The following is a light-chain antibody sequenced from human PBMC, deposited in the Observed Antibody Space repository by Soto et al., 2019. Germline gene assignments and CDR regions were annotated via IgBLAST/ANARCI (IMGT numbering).Light chain of an antibody. V-gene: IGKV3-11*01. CDR2: YAS. Sequence: EIVLTQSPATLSLSPGERVTLSCRSSQSVSSYLAWYQQKLGQAPRLLIYYASNRATGIPARFSGSGSGTDFALTISGLEPEDFAVYYCQQRSNRPLTFGQGTKVDIK. J-gene: IGKJ1*01. CDR1: QSVSSY. CDR3: QQRSNRPLT.